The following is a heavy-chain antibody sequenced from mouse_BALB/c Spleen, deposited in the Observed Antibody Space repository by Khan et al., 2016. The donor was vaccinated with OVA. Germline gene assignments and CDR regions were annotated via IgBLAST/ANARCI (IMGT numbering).Heavy chain of an antibody. CDR2: HSSDGIT. CDR1: GFSLTNYG. D-gene: IGHD2-10*01. Sequence: QMPLKEPGPGLLAPSQSLSITCTFSGFSLTNYGVHWVRQAPGKGLEWLVVHSSDGITTYTSALKSRLTISKDNSKNQVFLKMNSLQTEDTAMYYCARQPYYHYYLMDYWGQGTSVTVSS. J-gene: IGHJ4*01. CDR3: ARQPYYHYYLMDY. V-gene: IGHV2-6-1*01.